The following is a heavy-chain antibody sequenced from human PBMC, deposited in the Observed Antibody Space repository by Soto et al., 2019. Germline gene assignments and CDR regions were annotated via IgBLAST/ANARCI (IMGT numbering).Heavy chain of an antibody. J-gene: IGHJ4*02. CDR3: ARASCSSTACYIPDYFDY. D-gene: IGHD2-2*02. Sequence: GGSLRLSCTASGFTFSDFSLVWVRQGPQKGLEWVASITRYSDYVYYAESVEGRFTISRDNAKNTLSLHMEDLRAEDTAMYFCARASCSSTACYIPDYFDYWGQGTMVTVSS. CDR1: GFTFSDFS. CDR2: ITRYSDYV. V-gene: IGHV3-21*01.